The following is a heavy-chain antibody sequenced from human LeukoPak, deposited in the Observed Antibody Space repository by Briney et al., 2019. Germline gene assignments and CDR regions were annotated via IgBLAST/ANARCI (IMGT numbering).Heavy chain of an antibody. V-gene: IGHV4-61*02. Sequence: SETLSLTCTVSGGSISSGSYYWSWIRQPAGKGLEWIGRIYTSGSTNYNPSLKSRVTISVDTSKNQFSLKLSSVTAADTAVYYCARGQGAVAGTGWYFDLWGRGTLVTVSS. CDR2: IYTSGST. J-gene: IGHJ2*01. CDR1: GGSISSGSYY. D-gene: IGHD6-19*01. CDR3: ARGQGAVAGTGWYFDL.